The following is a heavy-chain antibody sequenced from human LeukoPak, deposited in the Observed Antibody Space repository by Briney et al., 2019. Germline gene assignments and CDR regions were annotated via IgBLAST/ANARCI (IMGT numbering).Heavy chain of an antibody. CDR1: GYTFIGYY. D-gene: IGHD3-22*01. Sequence: ASVKVSCKASGYTFIGYYMHWVRQAPGQGLEWMGWINPNSGGTNYAQKFQGRVTMTRDTSISTAYMELSRLRSDDTAVYYCASNHYGSSGSSGGYWGQGTLVTVSS. J-gene: IGHJ4*02. CDR3: ASNHYGSSGSSGGY. CDR2: INPNSGGT. V-gene: IGHV1-2*02.